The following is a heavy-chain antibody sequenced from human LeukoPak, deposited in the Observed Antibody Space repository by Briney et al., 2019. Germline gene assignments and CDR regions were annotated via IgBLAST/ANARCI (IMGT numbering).Heavy chain of an antibody. CDR3: ARASAGPKIDY. Sequence: GGSRRLSCAASGFTFSSYAMHWVRQAPGKGLEWVAVISYDGSNKYYADSVKGRFTISRDNSKNTLYLQMNSLRAEDTAVYYCARASAGPKIDYWGQGTLVTVSS. CDR1: GFTFSSYA. J-gene: IGHJ4*02. D-gene: IGHD3-10*01. CDR2: ISYDGSNK. V-gene: IGHV3-30*04.